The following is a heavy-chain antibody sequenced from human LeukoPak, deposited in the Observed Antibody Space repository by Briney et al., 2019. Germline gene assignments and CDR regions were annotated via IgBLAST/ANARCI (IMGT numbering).Heavy chain of an antibody. Sequence: SETLSLTCTVSGGSISSYYWSWTRQPAGTALEWIGRIYTSGTITYNPSLKSRVTMSVDTSKNQFSLKLSSVTAADTAVYYCARGGHYDSSGYYYWGQGTLVTVSS. CDR1: GGSISSYY. CDR2: IYTSGTI. J-gene: IGHJ4*02. CDR3: ARGGHYDSSGYYY. D-gene: IGHD3-22*01. V-gene: IGHV4-4*07.